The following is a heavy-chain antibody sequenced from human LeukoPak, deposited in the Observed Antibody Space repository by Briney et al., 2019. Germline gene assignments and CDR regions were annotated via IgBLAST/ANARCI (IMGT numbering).Heavy chain of an antibody. J-gene: IGHJ4*02. V-gene: IGHV4-34*01. Sequence: NPSETLSLTCAVYGGSFSGYYWSWIRQPPGKGLEWIGEINHSVSTNYNPSLKSRVTISVDTSKNQFSLKLSSVAAADTAVYYCARGRRAVAGHYFDYWGQGTLVTVSS. CDR3: ARGRRAVAGHYFDY. CDR2: INHSVST. D-gene: IGHD6-19*01. CDR1: GGSFSGYY.